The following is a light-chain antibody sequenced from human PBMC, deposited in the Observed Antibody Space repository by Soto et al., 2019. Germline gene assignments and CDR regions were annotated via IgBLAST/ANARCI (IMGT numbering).Light chain of an antibody. Sequence: DIQMTQSPSTLSASVGDRVTITCRASQSISSWLAWYQQKPGKAPKLLIYKASSLESGVSSRFSGSGSGTDFTLTISSLQPDDFATYYCQQYTSFLLTFGGGTKVDI. CDR1: QSISSW. CDR3: QQYTSFLLT. J-gene: IGKJ4*01. CDR2: KAS. V-gene: IGKV1-5*03.